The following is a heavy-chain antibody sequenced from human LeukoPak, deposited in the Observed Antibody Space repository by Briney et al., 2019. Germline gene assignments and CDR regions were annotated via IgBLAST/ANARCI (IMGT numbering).Heavy chain of an antibody. CDR1: GYSFTTYW. CDR3: ARRLVGATGYFFDY. J-gene: IGHJ4*02. Sequence: GESLKISCRGSGYSFTTYWIGWVRQMPGKGLEWMGIIYPGDSDSTYSPSFQGQVTFSADKSISAAYLQWSSLRASDTAVYYCARRLVGATGYFFDYWGQGTLVTVSS. V-gene: IGHV5-51*01. CDR2: IYPGDSDS. D-gene: IGHD1-26*01.